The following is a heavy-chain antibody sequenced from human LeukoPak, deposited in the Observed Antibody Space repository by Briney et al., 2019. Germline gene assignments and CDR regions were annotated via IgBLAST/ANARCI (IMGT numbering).Heavy chain of an antibody. CDR1: GGSFNSYY. CDR2: IYSSGST. Sequence: SETLSLTCTVSGGSFNSYYWSWLRQPAGKGLEWIGRIYSSGSTNYNPSLKSRVTMSVDTSKNQFSLKLSSVTAADTAVYYCARDYSTVVNNWFDPWGQGTLVTVSS. J-gene: IGHJ5*02. D-gene: IGHD4-11*01. V-gene: IGHV4-4*07. CDR3: ARDYSTVVNNWFDP.